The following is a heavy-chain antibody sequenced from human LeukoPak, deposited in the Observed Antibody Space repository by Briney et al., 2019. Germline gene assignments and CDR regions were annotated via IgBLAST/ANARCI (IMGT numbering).Heavy chain of an antibody. J-gene: IGHJ4*02. V-gene: IGHV1-8*01. CDR2: MNPNSGNT. D-gene: IGHD6-13*01. CDR1: GYTFTSYD. Sequence: ASVTVSCKASGYTFTSYDINWVRQATGQGLEWMGWMNPNSGNTAYAQKFQGRVTMTRNTSISTAYMELSSLRSEDTAVYYCARSIVAAAGTRHYDYWGQGILVTVSS. CDR3: ARSIVAAAGTRHYDY.